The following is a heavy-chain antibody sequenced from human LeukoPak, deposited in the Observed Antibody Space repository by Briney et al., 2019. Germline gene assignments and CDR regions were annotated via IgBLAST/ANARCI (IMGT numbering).Heavy chain of an antibody. D-gene: IGHD2-2*01. V-gene: IGHV3-23*01. CDR2: ISRSGGNT. CDR1: GFPFSSYV. CDR3: AKGPVIPAATYYFDY. J-gene: IGHJ4*02. Sequence: QPGGSLRLSRAASGFPFSSYVMSWVRQAPGKGLEWVAAISRSGGNTYYADSVKGRFTSSRDNSKNMLYLQMNSLRAEDTAVYYGAKGPVIPAATYYFDYWGQGTLVTVSS.